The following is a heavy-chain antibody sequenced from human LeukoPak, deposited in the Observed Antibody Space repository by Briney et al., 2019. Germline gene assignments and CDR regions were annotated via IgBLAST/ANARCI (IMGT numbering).Heavy chain of an antibody. CDR1: GFTFSSYA. CDR3: AKDFSARAAAKDFDY. Sequence: GGSLRLSCAASGFTFSSYAMSWVRQAPGKGLEWVSAISDDGGSTYYADSVKGRFTISRDNSKNTLYVQMNSLRAEDTAVYYCAKDFSARAAAKDFDYWGQGTLVTVSS. V-gene: IGHV3-23*01. D-gene: IGHD6-13*01. CDR2: ISDDGGST. J-gene: IGHJ4*02.